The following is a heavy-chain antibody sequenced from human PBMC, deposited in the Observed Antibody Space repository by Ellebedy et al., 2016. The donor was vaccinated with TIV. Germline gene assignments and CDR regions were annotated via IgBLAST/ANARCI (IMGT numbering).Heavy chain of an antibody. J-gene: IGHJ4*02. CDR3: ARVETYYYGSGSWGGDY. V-gene: IGHV3-30*03. CDR1: GYTFNTYY. D-gene: IGHD3-10*01. Sequence: SCKASGYTFNTYYMHWVRQAPGKGLEWVALISYDESIKYYADSVKGRFTISRDNSKNTLYLQMNSLRAEDTAVYYCARVETYYYGSGSWGGDYWGQGTLVTVSS. CDR2: ISYDESIK.